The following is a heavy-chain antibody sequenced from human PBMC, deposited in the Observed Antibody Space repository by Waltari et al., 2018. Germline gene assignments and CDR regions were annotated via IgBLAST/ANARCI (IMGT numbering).Heavy chain of an antibody. J-gene: IGHJ1*01. CDR3: GRIAFGDDGGYVQY. D-gene: IGHD2-15*01. CDR2: MQYRGSS. Sequence: QLQLQESGPGLVKPSETLSLTCTVSGASINTNYNWGWFRQPPGEGLEWMGNMQYRGSSFYNPSLKSRVTISLDTSKNQFSLRLSSVGAADTAVYFCGRIAFGDDGGYVQYWGQGTLVTVSS. CDR1: GASINTNYN. V-gene: IGHV4-39*01.